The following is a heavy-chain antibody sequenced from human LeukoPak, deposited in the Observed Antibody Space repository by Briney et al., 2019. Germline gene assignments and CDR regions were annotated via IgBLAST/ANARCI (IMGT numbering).Heavy chain of an antibody. J-gene: IGHJ4*02. CDR3: ASPAHDFDFWSGYYSY. CDR1: GFTFSDSA. D-gene: IGHD3-3*01. Sequence: PGGSLRLSRAASGFTFSDSAVHWVRQASGKGLEWVGLIRSKASTYATAYAASMKGRFTISRDDSTNTAHLQMTSLRAEDTAVYYCASPAHDFDFWSGYYSYWGLGARVTVSS. V-gene: IGHV3-73*01. CDR2: IRSKASTYAT.